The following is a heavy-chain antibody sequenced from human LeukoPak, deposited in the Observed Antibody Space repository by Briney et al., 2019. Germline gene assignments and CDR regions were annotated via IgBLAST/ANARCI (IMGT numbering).Heavy chain of an antibody. D-gene: IGHD3-16*01. V-gene: IGHV3-74*01. CDR1: GFTFSSYW. Sequence: PEGSLRLSCAASGFTFSSYWMHWVRQAPGKGLVWVSLINSDGSFTTYADSVKGRFTISRDNAKNTVYLQMNSLRAEDTAVYYCARGGTKGSIDYWGQGTLVTVSS. J-gene: IGHJ4*02. CDR2: INSDGSFT. CDR3: ARGGTKGSIDY.